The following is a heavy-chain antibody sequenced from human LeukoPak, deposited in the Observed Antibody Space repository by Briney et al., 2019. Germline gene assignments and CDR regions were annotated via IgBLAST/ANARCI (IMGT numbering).Heavy chain of an antibody. D-gene: IGHD3-22*01. J-gene: IGHJ4*02. Sequence: GGSLRLSCAASRFTFSSYSMNWVRRASGKGLEWVSSISSSSSYIYYADSVKGRFTISRDNAKNSLYLQMNSLRAEDTAVYYCARDFGTYYYDSSGYSWGQGTLVTVSS. CDR2: ISSSSSYI. CDR1: RFTFSSYS. V-gene: IGHV3-21*01. CDR3: ARDFGTYYYDSSGYS.